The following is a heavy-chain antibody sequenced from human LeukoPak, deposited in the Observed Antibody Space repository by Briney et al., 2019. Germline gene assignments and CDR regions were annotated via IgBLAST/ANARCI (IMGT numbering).Heavy chain of an antibody. V-gene: IGHV3-30*18. CDR3: AKDLLVGATIDYYYGMDV. D-gene: IGHD1-26*01. Sequence: GGSLRLSCAASGFTFSSYEMNWVRQAPGKGLEWVAVISYDGSNKYYADSVKGRFTISRDNSKNTLYLQMNSLRAEDTAVYYCAKDLLVGATIDYYYGMDVWGQGTTVTVSS. J-gene: IGHJ6*02. CDR1: GFTFSSYE. CDR2: ISYDGSNK.